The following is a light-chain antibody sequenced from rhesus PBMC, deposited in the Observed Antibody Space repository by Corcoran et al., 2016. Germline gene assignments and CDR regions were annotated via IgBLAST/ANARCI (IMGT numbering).Light chain of an antibody. Sequence: DIVMTQSPLSLSITPGQPASISCRSSQSLVHSHGNAYLRWYQPKPGQPPRRLIYKVSHRDSGVPARLSGKWAGTEFTLKISRVEAEDVGVYYCGQNTHVPFTFGPGTKLDIK. V-gene: IGKV2-65*01. CDR1: QSLVHSHGNAY. CDR2: KVS. J-gene: IGKJ3*01. CDR3: GQNTHVPFT.